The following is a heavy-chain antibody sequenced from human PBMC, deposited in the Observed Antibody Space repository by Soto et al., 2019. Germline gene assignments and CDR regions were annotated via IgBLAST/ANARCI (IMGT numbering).Heavy chain of an antibody. CDR1: GFTFSSYA. Sequence: QPGVSLRLSCAAPGFTFSSYAMSWVRQAPGKGLEWVSAISGSGGSTYYADSVKGRFTISRDNSKNTLYLQMNSLRAEDTAVYYCVKDTPKGAYYYYNYGMDVWGQGTTVTVPS. D-gene: IGHD1-26*01. J-gene: IGHJ6*02. CDR2: ISGSGGST. CDR3: VKDTPKGAYYYYNYGMDV. V-gene: IGHV3-23*01.